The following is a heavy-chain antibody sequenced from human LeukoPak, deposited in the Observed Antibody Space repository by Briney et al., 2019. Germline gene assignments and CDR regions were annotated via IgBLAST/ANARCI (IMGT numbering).Heavy chain of an antibody. CDR2: ISSTSSDI. J-gene: IGHJ4*02. CDR3: AKGLFSGYDKYLDS. V-gene: IGHV3-21*04. D-gene: IGHD5-12*01. Sequence: PGGSLRLSCVASGFAFETYTMNWVRQAPGKGLEWVSLISSTSSDINYADSVRDRFTISRDNAKNSLFLQMDSLRVEDTAVYYCAKGLFSGYDKYLDSWGQGTLVTVSS. CDR1: GFAFETYT.